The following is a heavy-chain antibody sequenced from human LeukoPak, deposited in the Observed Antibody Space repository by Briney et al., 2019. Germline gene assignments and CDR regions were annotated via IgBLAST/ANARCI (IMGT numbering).Heavy chain of an antibody. V-gene: IGHV3-23*01. CDR2: ISGSGGST. CDR3: AKDQPILAAAGIGYYFDY. J-gene: IGHJ4*02. Sequence: GGSLRLTCAASGLTFSSYAMGWVRQAPGKGLEWVSDISGSGGSTYYADSVKGRFTISRDNSKNTLYLQMNSLRAEDTAVYYCAKDQPILAAAGIGYYFDYWGQGTLVTVSS. CDR1: GLTFSSYA. D-gene: IGHD6-13*01.